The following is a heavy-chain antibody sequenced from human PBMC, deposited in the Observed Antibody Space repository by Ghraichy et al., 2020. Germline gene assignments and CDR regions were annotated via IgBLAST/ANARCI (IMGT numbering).Heavy chain of an antibody. D-gene: IGHD6-19*01. CDR1: GFMFSSYG. Sequence: VSVKVSCTASGFMFSSYGLSWVRQAPGQGLEWMGWISANNGHTNYAEKFQHRVTMTTDMSTSTAYMELRSLRSDDTAVYYCARPIAVSGHFFDFWGQGTLVAVSS. CDR3: ARPIAVSGHFFDF. J-gene: IGHJ4*02. V-gene: IGHV1-18*01. CDR2: ISANNGHT.